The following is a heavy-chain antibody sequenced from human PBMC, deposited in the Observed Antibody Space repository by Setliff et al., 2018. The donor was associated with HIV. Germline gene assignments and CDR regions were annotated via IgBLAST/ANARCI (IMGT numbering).Heavy chain of an antibody. J-gene: IGHJ6*03. CDR1: GYTLTELS. Sequence: ASVKVSCKVSGYTLTELSMHWVRQAPGKGLEWMGGFDPEDGETIYAQKFQGRVTMTEDTSTDTAYMELSSLRSEDTAVYYCARYRDSSDPGFYYMDVWGKGTTVTVSS. CDR3: ARYRDSSDPGFYYMDV. CDR2: FDPEDGET. D-gene: IGHD3-22*01. V-gene: IGHV1-24*01.